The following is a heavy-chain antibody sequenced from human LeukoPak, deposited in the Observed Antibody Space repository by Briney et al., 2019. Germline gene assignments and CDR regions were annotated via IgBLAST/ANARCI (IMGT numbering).Heavy chain of an antibody. V-gene: IGHV1-2*06. CDR3: ARDSVLGAK. Sequence: ASVKVSCKASGYTLTGYYMHWVRQAPGQGLEWMGRINPNTGGTNYAQKFQGRVAMTRDTSISTAHLDLSSLTSDDTAVYYCARDSVLGAKWGQGTLVTVSS. CDR1: GYTLTGYY. D-gene: IGHD1-26*01. CDR2: INPNTGGT. J-gene: IGHJ4*02.